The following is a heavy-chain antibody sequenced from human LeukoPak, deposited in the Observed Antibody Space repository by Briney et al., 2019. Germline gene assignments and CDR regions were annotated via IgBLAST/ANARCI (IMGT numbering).Heavy chain of an antibody. CDR3: ARDTYYYGSGGFDY. D-gene: IGHD3-10*01. CDR2: IIPILGIA. CDR1: GGTFSSYA. J-gene: IGHJ4*02. Sequence: ASVKVSCKASGGTFSSYAISWVRQAPGQGLEWMGRIIPILGIANYAQKFQGRVTITADKSTSTAYMELSSLRSEDTAMYYCARDTYYYGSGGFDYWGQGTLVTVSS. V-gene: IGHV1-69*04.